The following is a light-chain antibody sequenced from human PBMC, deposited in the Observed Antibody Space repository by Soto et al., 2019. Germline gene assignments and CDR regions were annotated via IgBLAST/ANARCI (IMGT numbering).Light chain of an antibody. J-gene: IGLJ1*01. Sequence: QSALTQSASVSGSPGQSITISCTGTSSDVGTYNLVSWYQQHPGKAPKLLIYDGNKRPSGVSNRFSGSKSGNTASLTISGLQAEDEADYHCCSYAGYSNVFGTGTKLTVL. CDR3: CSYAGYSNV. CDR2: DGN. CDR1: SSDVGTYNL. V-gene: IGLV2-23*01.